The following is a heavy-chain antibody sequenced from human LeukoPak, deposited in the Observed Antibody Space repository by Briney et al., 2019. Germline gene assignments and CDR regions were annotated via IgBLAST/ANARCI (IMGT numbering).Heavy chain of an antibody. V-gene: IGHV3-15*01. D-gene: IGHD2-15*01. CDR2: IKYDGTT. J-gene: IGHJ4*02. CDR3: TTVTHFYL. CDR1: GFSCSDAW. Sequence: PGGSLRLSCATSGFSCSDAWLSWVRQAPGKGLEWVGRIKYDGTTDHAAPVKGRFTISRDVSKATLYLQMNSLKTEDTAMYYCTTVTHFYLGGQGTLVTVSS.